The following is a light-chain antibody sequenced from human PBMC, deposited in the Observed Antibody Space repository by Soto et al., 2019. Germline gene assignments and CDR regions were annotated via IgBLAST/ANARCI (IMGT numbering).Light chain of an antibody. CDR2: DAS. Sequence: EIVLTQSPATLSLSPGERATLSCRASQSVSSYLAWYQQKPGQAPRLLIYDASNRATGIPARFSGSGSGTDITLTISSLEPEDFAVYSCHQRSNRAPITFGQGTRLEIK. V-gene: IGKV3-11*01. CDR1: QSVSSY. CDR3: HQRSNRAPIT. J-gene: IGKJ5*01.